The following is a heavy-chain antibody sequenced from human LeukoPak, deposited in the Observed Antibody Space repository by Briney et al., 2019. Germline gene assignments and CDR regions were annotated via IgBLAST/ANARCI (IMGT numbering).Heavy chain of an antibody. CDR2: ISGSGDST. D-gene: IGHD3-16*01. J-gene: IGHJ6*03. CDR3: AKSGAGSYAPYYYYSMDV. CDR1: GFTFSSCA. V-gene: IGHV3-23*01. Sequence: GGSLRLSCAASGFTFSSCALNWVRQAPGKGLEWVSAISGSGDSTYCADSVKGRFTISRDNSRNTLYLQMNSLRAEDTAVYYCAKSGAGSYAPYYYYSMDVWGKGTTVTVSS.